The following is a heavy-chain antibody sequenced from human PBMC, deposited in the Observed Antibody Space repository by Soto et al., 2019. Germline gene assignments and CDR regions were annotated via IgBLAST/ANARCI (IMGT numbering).Heavy chain of an antibody. J-gene: IGHJ6*02. CDR3: ARMEYYDFWSGSGMDV. D-gene: IGHD3-3*01. Sequence: GPTLVNPTQTLTLTCTFSGFSLSTSGMCVSWIRQPPGKALEWLALIDWDDDKYYSTSLKTRLTISKDTSKNQVVLTMTNMDPVDTATYYCARMEYYDFWSGSGMDVWGQGTTVTVSS. CDR2: IDWDDDK. CDR1: GFSLSTSGMC. V-gene: IGHV2-70*01.